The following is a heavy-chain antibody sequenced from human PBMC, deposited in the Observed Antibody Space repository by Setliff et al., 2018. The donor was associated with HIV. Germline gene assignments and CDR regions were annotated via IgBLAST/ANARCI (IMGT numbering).Heavy chain of an antibody. Sequence: ASVKVSCKASGYTFSSYSLHWVRQGPGQGLEWMGIITPSGGSRRYAQKFQGRLTMTRDMSTSTVHMDLSNLRPEDTAVYYCARDVDVYDILTGYHFDYWGQGTLVTVSS. V-gene: IGHV1-46*01. CDR1: GYTFSSYS. D-gene: IGHD3-9*01. CDR3: ARDVDVYDILTGYHFDY. CDR2: ITPSGGSR. J-gene: IGHJ4*02.